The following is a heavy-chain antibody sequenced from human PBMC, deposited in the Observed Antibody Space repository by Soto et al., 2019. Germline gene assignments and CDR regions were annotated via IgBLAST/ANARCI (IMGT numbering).Heavy chain of an antibody. CDR3: AKVRRDCYNYDAFGI. CDR1: GFTFRTYA. V-gene: IGHV3-23*01. J-gene: IGHJ3*02. CDR2: ISGSGGST. Sequence: EVQLLESGGGLVQPGGSLRLSCAAPGFTFRTYAMSWVRQAPGKGLEWVSGISGSGGSTYYADSVKGRFTISRDNSKNTLYLQMNSLRPADTAVYYCAKVRRDCYNYDAFGIWGQGTLLTVSS. D-gene: IGHD2-21*01.